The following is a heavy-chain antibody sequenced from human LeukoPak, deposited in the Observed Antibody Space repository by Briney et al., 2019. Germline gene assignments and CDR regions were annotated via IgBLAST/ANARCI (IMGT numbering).Heavy chain of an antibody. CDR3: ARESRVVPYYFDY. V-gene: IGHV4-59*01. CDR1: GGSISSYY. J-gene: IGHJ4*02. Sequence: SETLSLTCTVSGGSISSYYWSWIRQPPGKGLGWIGYIYYSGSTNHNPSLKSRVTISVDTSKNQFSLKLSSETAADTAVYYCARESRVVPYYFDYWGQGTLVTVSS. CDR2: IYYSGST. D-gene: IGHD2-2*01.